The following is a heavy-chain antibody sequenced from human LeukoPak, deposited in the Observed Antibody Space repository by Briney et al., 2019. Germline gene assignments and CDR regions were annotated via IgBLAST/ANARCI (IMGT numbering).Heavy chain of an antibody. V-gene: IGHV3-74*01. CDR1: GFTFSSYW. Sequence: PSGGSLRLSCAASGFTFSSYWMHWVRQAPGKGLVWVSRINSDGSSTSYADSVKGRFTISRDNSKNTLYLQMNSLRAEDTAVYYCARDRAVALLWAYYCYYGMDVWGQGTTVIVSS. J-gene: IGHJ6*02. CDR2: INSDGSST. CDR3: ARDRAVALLWAYYCYYGMDV. D-gene: IGHD6-19*01.